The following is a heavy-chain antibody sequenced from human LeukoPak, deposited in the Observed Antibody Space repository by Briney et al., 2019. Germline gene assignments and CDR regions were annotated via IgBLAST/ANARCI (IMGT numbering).Heavy chain of an antibody. CDR1: GFTFSSYS. J-gene: IGHJ4*02. CDR2: ISSSSSYI. Sequence: GGSLRLSCAASGFTFSSYSMNWVRQAPGKGLERVSSISSSSSYIYYADSVKGRFTISRDNAKNSLYLQMNSLRAEDTAVYYCARDSAGYSSGWSPYYFDYWGQGTLVTVSS. V-gene: IGHV3-21*01. D-gene: IGHD6-19*01. CDR3: ARDSAGYSSGWSPYYFDY.